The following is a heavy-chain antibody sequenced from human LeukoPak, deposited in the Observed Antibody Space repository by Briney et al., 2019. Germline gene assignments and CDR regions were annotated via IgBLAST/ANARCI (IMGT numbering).Heavy chain of an antibody. D-gene: IGHD3-16*01. CDR2: IKQDASER. CDR3: VTDGGTDWYDP. Sequence: GGSLRLSCAASGFTISDYWMTWVRQAPGKGLEWVANIKQDASERTYVDSVKGRFTISRDNAKNSIFLQMNSLRVEDMATYYCVTDGGTDWYDPWGQGTLVSVSS. CDR1: GFTISDYW. V-gene: IGHV3-7*01. J-gene: IGHJ5*02.